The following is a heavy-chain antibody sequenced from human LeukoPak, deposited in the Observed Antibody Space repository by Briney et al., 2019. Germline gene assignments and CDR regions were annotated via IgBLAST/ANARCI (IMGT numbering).Heavy chain of an antibody. CDR2: IRSDGSNK. CDR3: VKDLGFDY. J-gene: IGHJ4*02. V-gene: IGHV3-30*02. Sequence: GGSLRLSCAASGFTFSNAWMSWVRQAPGKGLEWLAFIRSDGSNKYYADSVKGRFTISRDNSKNTMYLQMNSLRAEDTAVYYCVKDLGFDYWGQGTLVTVSS. CDR1: GFTFSNAW.